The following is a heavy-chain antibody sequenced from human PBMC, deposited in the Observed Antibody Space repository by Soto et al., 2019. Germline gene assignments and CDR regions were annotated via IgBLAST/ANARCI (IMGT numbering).Heavy chain of an antibody. V-gene: IGHV3-33*03. Sequence: PGGSLRLSCAASGFTFSSYGMHWVRQAPGKGLEWVAVIWYDGSNKYYADSVKGRFTISRDKSKNMLYLQMNSLRAEDTAVYYCAKLDSSTWYYFDNWGQGTLVTVSS. CDR3: AKLDSSTWYYFDN. J-gene: IGHJ4*02. D-gene: IGHD6-13*01. CDR2: IWYDGSNK. CDR1: GFTFSSYG.